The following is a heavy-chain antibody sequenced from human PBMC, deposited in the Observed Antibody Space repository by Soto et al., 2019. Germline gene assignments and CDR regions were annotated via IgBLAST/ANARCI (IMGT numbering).Heavy chain of an antibody. J-gene: IGHJ4*02. CDR3: ARGGVVGHYYDSSGSPDY. CDR2: IIPIFGTA. Sequence: QVQLVQSGAEVKKPGSSVKVSCKASGGTFSSYAISWVRQAPGQGLEWMGGIIPIFGTANYAQKFQGSVTITADESTSTAYMELSSLRSEDTAVYYCARGGVVGHYYDSSGSPDYWGQGTLVTVSS. CDR1: GGTFSSYA. D-gene: IGHD3-22*01. V-gene: IGHV1-69*01.